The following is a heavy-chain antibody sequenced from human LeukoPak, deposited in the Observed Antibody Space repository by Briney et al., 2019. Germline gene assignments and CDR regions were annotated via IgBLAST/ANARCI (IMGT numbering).Heavy chain of an antibody. J-gene: IGHJ3*02. CDR2: TYYRSKWYN. Sequence: SQTLSLTCATFGDSISSNSSWNWIRQSPSRGLEWLGRTYYRSKWYNDYVMSVKSRININPDTSKNQFSLQLNSVTPEDTAVYYCARGGQGDGYSADEAFDIWGQGTMVTVS. V-gene: IGHV6-1*01. CDR3: ARGGQGDGYSADEAFDI. CDR1: GDSISSNSS. D-gene: IGHD5-18*01.